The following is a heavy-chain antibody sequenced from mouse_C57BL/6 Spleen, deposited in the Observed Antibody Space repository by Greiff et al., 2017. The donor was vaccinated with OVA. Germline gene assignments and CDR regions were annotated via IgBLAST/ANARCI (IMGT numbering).Heavy chain of an antibody. CDR1: GFTFSSYA. D-gene: IGHD1-1*01. CDR3: ARGGVVATRYFDV. V-gene: IGHV5-4*01. Sequence: EVQGVESGGGLVKPGGSLKLSCAASGFTFSSYAMSWVRQTPEKRLEWVATISDGGSYTYYPDNVKGRFTISRDNAKNNLYLQMSHLKSEDTAMYYCARGGVVATRYFDVWGTGTTVTVSS. J-gene: IGHJ1*03. CDR2: ISDGGSYT.